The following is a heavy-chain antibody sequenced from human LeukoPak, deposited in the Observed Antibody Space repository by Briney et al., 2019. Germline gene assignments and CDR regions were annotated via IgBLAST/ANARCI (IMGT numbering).Heavy chain of an antibody. CDR3: ARERATFRYFDY. J-gene: IGHJ4*02. V-gene: IGHV4-38-2*02. CDR1: GYSISSGYY. Sequence: SETLSLTCTVSGYSISSGYYWGWIRQPPGKGLEWIGSIYHSGSTYYNPSLKSRVTISVDTSKNQFSLKLSSVTAADTAVYYCARERATFRYFDYWGQGTLVTVSS. CDR2: IYHSGST. D-gene: IGHD1-26*01.